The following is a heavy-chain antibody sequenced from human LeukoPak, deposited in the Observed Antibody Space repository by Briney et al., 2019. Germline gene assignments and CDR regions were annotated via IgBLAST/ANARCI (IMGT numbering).Heavy chain of an antibody. CDR1: GFTFDDYA. D-gene: IGHD3-22*01. J-gene: IGHJ4*02. V-gene: IGHV3-9*01. CDR2: ISWNSGSI. CDR3: TKDEGSMIVRPFDY. Sequence: PGRSLRLFCAASGFTFDDYAMHWVRQAPGKGLEWVSGISWNSGSIGYADSVKGRFTISRDNAKNSLYLQMNSLGTEDTALYYCTKDEGSMIVRPFDYWGQGTLVTVSS.